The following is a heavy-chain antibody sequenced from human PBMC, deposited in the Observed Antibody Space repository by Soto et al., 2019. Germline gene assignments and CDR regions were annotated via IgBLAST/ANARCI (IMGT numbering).Heavy chain of an antibody. CDR1: GDSVSSNSAA. J-gene: IGHJ4*02. CDR3: ARGQWLEFDD. Sequence: SQTLSLTCVISGDSVSSNSAAWNWIRQSPSRGLEWLGRTYYRPKWYNDYAVSVKSRITFNPDTSKNQFSLQLKSVTPDDTAVYSCARGQWLEFDDWGQGTQVTVSS. CDR2: TYYRPKWYN. V-gene: IGHV6-1*01. D-gene: IGHD6-19*01.